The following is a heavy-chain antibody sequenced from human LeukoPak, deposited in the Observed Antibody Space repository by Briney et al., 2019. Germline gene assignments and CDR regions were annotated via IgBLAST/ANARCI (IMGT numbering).Heavy chain of an antibody. V-gene: IGHV4-59*01. Sequence: SETLSLTCTVSGGSISSYYWSWIRQPPGKGLEWIGYIYYSGSTNYNPSLKSRVTISVDTSKNQFSLKLSSATAADTAVYYCARGEAPDQYPLYDYWGQGTLVTVSS. CDR3: ARGEAPDQYPLYDY. CDR2: IYYSGST. J-gene: IGHJ4*02. D-gene: IGHD1-14*01. CDR1: GGSISSYY.